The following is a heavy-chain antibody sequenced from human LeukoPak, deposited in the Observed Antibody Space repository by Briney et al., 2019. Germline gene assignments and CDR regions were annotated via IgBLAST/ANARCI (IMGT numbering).Heavy chain of an antibody. CDR1: GFPLRIYA. Sequence: PGGSRSLSCAPPGFPLRIYAMHWVRQAPGKGLEWVSFISNDGSDKYYADSVKGRFTISRDNSKNTLDLQMNSLRTEDTAMYYCAKGDDSSGYFYSYFDYWGQGTLVTVSS. J-gene: IGHJ4*02. V-gene: IGHV3-30-3*01. D-gene: IGHD3-22*01. CDR2: ISNDGSDK. CDR3: AKGDDSSGYFYSYFDY.